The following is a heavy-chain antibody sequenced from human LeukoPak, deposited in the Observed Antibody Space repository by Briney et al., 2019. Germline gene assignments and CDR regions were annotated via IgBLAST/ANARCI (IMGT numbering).Heavy chain of an antibody. D-gene: IGHD3-9*01. J-gene: IGHJ4*02. CDR3: AKLNFYDILTGYFDY. Sequence: GGSLRLSCAASGFTFSSYAMRWVRQAPGKGLGWVSAISGSGGSTYYADSVKGRFTISRDNSKNTLYLQMNSLRAEDTAVYYCAKLNFYDILTGYFDYWGQGTLVTVSS. CDR1: GFTFSSYA. CDR2: ISGSGGST. V-gene: IGHV3-23*01.